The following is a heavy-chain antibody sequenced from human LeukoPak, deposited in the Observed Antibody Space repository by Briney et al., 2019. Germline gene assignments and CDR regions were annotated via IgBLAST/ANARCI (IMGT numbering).Heavy chain of an antibody. J-gene: IGHJ3*02. CDR1: GFTFSSYA. CDR2: ISGSGGST. CDR3: ATGRGYGDYVLNAFDI. D-gene: IGHD4-17*01. V-gene: IGHV3-23*01. Sequence: GGSLRLSCAASGFTFSSYAMSWVRQAPGKGLEWVSAISGSGGSTYYADSVKGRFTISRDNSKNTLYLQMNSLRAEDTAVYYCATGRGYGDYVLNAFDIWGQGTMVTVSS.